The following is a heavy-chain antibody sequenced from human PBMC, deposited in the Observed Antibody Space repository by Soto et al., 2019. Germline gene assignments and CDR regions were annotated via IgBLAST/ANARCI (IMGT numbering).Heavy chain of an antibody. D-gene: IGHD3-16*01. Sequence: EVQLVESGGGVVRPGGSLRLSCAASGFVYDDYGMSWVRQAPGKGLEWVSGVNWNGDTTHYGDSVKGRFTISRDNAKNSVYLQMYSLRAEDTGIYHCARDRGGFDFWGQGTLVTVSS. V-gene: IGHV3-20*01. CDR2: VNWNGDTT. J-gene: IGHJ4*02. CDR3: ARDRGGFDF. CDR1: GFVYDDYG.